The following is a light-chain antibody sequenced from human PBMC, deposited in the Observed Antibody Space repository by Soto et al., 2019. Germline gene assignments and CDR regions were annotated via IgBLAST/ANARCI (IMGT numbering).Light chain of an antibody. V-gene: IGLV2-14*01. CDR3: SSYTSSSSSV. CDR1: SSDVGGYNY. CDR2: EVS. Sequence: QSALTQPASVSGSPGQSITISCTGTSSDVGGYNYVSWYQQHPGKAPKLMIYEVSNRPSGVSNRFSGSKSGNTASLTISGLQAEDEADYYCSSYTSSSSSVFGTGTMSPS. J-gene: IGLJ1*01.